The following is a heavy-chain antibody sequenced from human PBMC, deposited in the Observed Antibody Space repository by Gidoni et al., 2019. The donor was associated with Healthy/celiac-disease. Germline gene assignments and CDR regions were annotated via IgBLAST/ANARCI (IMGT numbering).Heavy chain of an antibody. Sequence: STYYNPSLKSRVTISVDTSKNQFSLKLSSVTAADTAVYYCASPSGSGWYNAFDIWGQGTMVTVSS. CDR3: ASPSGSGWYNAFDI. CDR2: ST. V-gene: IGHV4-39*01. J-gene: IGHJ3*02. D-gene: IGHD6-19*01.